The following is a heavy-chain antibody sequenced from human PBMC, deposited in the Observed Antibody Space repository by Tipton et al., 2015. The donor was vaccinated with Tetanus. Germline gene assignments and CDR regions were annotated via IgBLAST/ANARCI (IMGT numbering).Heavy chain of an antibody. CDR1: GFTFSSYA. V-gene: IGHV3-23*01. CDR2: ISGSGGST. D-gene: IGHD6-19*01. CDR3: ARGPVAGPFDY. Sequence: SLRLSCAASGFTFSSYAMSWVRQAPGKGLEWVSAISGSGGSTYYADSVKGRFTISRDNSKNTQYLQMNSLRAEDTAVYYCARGPVAGPFDYWGQGTQVTVSS. J-gene: IGHJ4*02.